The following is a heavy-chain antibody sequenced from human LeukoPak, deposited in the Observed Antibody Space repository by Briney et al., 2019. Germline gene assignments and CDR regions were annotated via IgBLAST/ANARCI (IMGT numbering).Heavy chain of an antibody. CDR2: ISYDESNK. CDR3: AKDWLRKNYYDSSGLGPFDY. V-gene: IGHV3-30*18. CDR1: GFTFSSYG. D-gene: IGHD3-22*01. Sequence: GGSLRLSCAASGFTFSSYGMHWVRQAPGKGREWGAVISYDESNKYYADSVTGRFTISRDNSKNTLYLQMNSLRAEDTAVYYCAKDWLRKNYYDSSGLGPFDYWGQGTLVTVSS. J-gene: IGHJ4*02.